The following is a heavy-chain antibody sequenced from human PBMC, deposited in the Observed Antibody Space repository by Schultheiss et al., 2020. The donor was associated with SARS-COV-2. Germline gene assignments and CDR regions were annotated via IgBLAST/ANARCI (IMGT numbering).Heavy chain of an antibody. J-gene: IGHJ5*02. CDR3: ARGLGGYQLLYPGGWFDP. CDR1: GFTVSSNY. CDR2: IYSGGST. Sequence: GESLKISCAASGFTVSSNYMSWVRQAPGKGLEWVSVIYSGGSTYYADSVKGRFTISRHNSKNTLYLQMNSLRAEDTAVYYCARGLGGYQLLYPGGWFDPWGQGTLVTVSS. D-gene: IGHD2-2*02. V-gene: IGHV3-53*04.